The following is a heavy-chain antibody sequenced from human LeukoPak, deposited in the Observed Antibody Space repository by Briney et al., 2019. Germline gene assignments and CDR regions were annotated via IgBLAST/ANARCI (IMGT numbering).Heavy chain of an antibody. Sequence: AGGSLRLSCAASGFTFSSYAMSWVRQAPGKGLEWVSAISASGGSTYYADSMKGRFTISRDNSANTLYLQMNSLRAEDTAVYYCARACSGGSCYLAAFDIWGQGTMVTVSS. CDR2: ISASGGST. J-gene: IGHJ3*02. CDR3: ARACSGGSCYLAAFDI. V-gene: IGHV3-23*01. D-gene: IGHD2-15*01. CDR1: GFTFSSYA.